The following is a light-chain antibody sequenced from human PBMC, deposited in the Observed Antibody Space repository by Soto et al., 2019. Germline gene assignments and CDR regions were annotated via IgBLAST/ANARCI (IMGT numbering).Light chain of an antibody. Sequence: EIVLTQSPGTLSLSPGERATLPCRASQSVSSSYLAWYQQKPGQAPRLLIYGTSSRATAIPDRFSGSGSGTDFTLTISRLEPVDFAVYYCQQYGSSSWTFGQGTKVEIK. CDR3: QQYGSSSWT. J-gene: IGKJ1*01. CDR1: QSVSSSY. CDR2: GTS. V-gene: IGKV3-20*01.